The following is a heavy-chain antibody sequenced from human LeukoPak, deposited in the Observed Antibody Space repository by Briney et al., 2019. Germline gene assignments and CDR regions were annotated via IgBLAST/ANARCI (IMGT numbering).Heavy chain of an antibody. CDR2: IIWYGGRT. CDR1: GFTLDDSV. V-gene: IGHV3-20*04. CDR3: ARDWSTRLGELSPDRAFDY. Sequence: PGGSLRHSCAASGFTLDDSVMRWAGPATGKGLEWVSDIIWYGGRTGYAHSVTGRFTISSDKAKNSLYPQMSSLRGEDPALYYCARDWSTRLGELSPDRAFDYWGEGTLGTVSS. D-gene: IGHD3-16*02. J-gene: IGHJ4*02.